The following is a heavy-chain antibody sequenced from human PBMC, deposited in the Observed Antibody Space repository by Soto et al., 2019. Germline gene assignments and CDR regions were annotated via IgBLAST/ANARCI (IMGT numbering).Heavy chain of an antibody. D-gene: IGHD3-16*01. CDR1: GGTFTNYA. J-gene: IGHJ4*02. CDR2: IIPIFGTT. CDR3: ARNHGTQMRFVVWDH. V-gene: IGHV1-69*01. Sequence: QVQLVQSGAEVKKPGSSVKVSCKAAGGTFTNYAFSWVRRAPGQGLEWMGGIIPIFGTTNYAQKFQGRVTINADESTSTVYREVSSLIYEDTAVYFCARNHGTQMRFVVWDHWRQETLVIVSS.